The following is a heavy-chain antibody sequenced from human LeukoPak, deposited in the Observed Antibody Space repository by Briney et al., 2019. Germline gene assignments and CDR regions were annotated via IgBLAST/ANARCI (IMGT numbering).Heavy chain of an antibody. D-gene: IGHD6-19*01. V-gene: IGHV3-48*01. J-gene: IGHJ6*03. Sequence: SVKGRFTISRDNAKNSLYLQMNSLRAEDTAVYYCAREEQWLVKYYYYYYMDVWGKGTTVTVSS. CDR3: AREEQWLVKYYYYYYMDV.